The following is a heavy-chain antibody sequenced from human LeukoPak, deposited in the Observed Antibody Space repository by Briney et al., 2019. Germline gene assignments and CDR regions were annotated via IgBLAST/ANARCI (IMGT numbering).Heavy chain of an antibody. CDR3: AAGSYKGLGY. D-gene: IGHD1-26*01. CDR1: GGSISSSSYY. J-gene: IGHJ4*02. V-gene: IGHV4-39*01. Sequence: SETLSLTCTVSGGSISSSSYYWGWIRQPPGKGLEWIGSIYYSGSTHYNPSLKSRVTISVDTSKNQFSLKLSSVTAADTAVYYCAAGSYKGLGYWGQGTLVTVSS. CDR2: IYYSGST.